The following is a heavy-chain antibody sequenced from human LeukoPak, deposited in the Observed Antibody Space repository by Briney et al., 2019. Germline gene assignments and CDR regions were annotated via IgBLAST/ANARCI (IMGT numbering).Heavy chain of an antibody. CDR3: ARGYSSPVPNFDY. CDR2: ISYDGSNK. CDR1: GFTFSSYG. J-gene: IGHJ4*02. D-gene: IGHD6-13*01. V-gene: IGHV3-30*03. Sequence: GGSLRLSCAASGFTFSSYGMHWVRQAPGKGLEWVAVISYDGSNKYYADSVKGRFTISRDNSKNTLYLQMNSLRADDTAVYYCARGYSSPVPNFDYWGQGTLVTVSS.